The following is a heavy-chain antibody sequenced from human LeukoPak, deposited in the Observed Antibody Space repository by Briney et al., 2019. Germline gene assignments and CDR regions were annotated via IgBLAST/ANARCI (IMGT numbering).Heavy chain of an antibody. Sequence: SSETLSLTCTVSGGSFSGYYWSWIRQPPGKGLEWIGYVSDSGSTSYNPSLKSRVTISSDTSRNQFSLRLNSVTAADTAVYYCARGTAWFGKLWARGTSDIWGQGTMVTVSS. D-gene: IGHD3-10*01. CDR1: GGSFSGYY. V-gene: IGHV4-4*09. CDR3: ARGTAWFGKLWARGTSDI. J-gene: IGHJ3*02. CDR2: VSDSGST.